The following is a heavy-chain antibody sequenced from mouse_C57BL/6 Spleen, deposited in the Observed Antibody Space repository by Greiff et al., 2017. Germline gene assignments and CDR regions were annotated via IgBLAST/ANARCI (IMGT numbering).Heavy chain of an antibody. V-gene: IGHV1-53*01. J-gene: IGHJ2*01. CDR1: GYTFTSYW. Sequence: QVQLQQPGTELVKPGASVKLSCKASGYTFTSYWMHWVKQRPGQGLEWIGNINPSNGGTNYNEKFKSKATLTVDKSSSTAYMQLSSLTSEDSAVYYGATGIYYYGSSYVLFDYWGQGTTLTVSS. CDR3: ATGIYYYGSSYVLFDY. CDR2: INPSNGGT. D-gene: IGHD1-1*01.